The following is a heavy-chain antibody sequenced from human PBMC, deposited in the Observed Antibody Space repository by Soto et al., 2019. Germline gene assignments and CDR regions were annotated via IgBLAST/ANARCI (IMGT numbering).Heavy chain of an antibody. V-gene: IGHV3-23*01. Sequence: GGSLRLSCTASGFNTRFYSMSWVRQTPGKGLEWVAALSRSGGATYYADSVRGRFTISRDASKDTLFLQMSNLRAEDAALYYCSKGEMSTIRNSFDPWGQGTLVTVSS. D-gene: IGHD1-7*01. J-gene: IGHJ5*02. CDR2: LSRSGGAT. CDR3: SKGEMSTIRNSFDP. CDR1: GFNTRFYS.